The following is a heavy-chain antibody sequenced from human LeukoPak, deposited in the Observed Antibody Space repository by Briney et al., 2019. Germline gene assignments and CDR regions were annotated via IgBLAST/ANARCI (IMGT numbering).Heavy chain of an antibody. CDR3: ARDYSGPGDNWFDP. CDR1: RFTVSSNY. Sequence: GGSLRLSCAASRFTVSSNYMNWVRQAPGKGLEWVSSISSSSSYIYYADSVKGRFTISRDNAKNSLYLQMNSLRAEDTAVYYCARDYSGPGDNWFDPWGQGTLVTVSS. J-gene: IGHJ5*02. CDR2: ISSSSSYI. D-gene: IGHD2-15*01. V-gene: IGHV3-21*01.